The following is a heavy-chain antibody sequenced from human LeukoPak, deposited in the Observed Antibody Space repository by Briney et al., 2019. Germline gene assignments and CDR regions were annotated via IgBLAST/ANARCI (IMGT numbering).Heavy chain of an antibody. V-gene: IGHV5-51*01. D-gene: IGHD2-15*01. Sequence: GESLKISCKGSGYSFTTYWIGWVRQMPGKGLEWMGIINPMDSDTRNSPSFQGQVTISVDKSISTAYLQWSSLKASDTAMYYCARQHCSGGNCYYGMDVWGQGTTVTVSS. J-gene: IGHJ6*02. CDR3: ARQHCSGGNCYYGMDV. CDR2: INPMDSDT. CDR1: GYSFTTYW.